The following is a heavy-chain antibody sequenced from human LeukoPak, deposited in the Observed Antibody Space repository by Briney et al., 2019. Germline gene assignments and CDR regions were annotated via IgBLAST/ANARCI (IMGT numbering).Heavy chain of an antibody. Sequence: GASVKVSCKASGYTFTKNGMNWVRQAPGQGLEWMGGIIPIFGTANYAQKFQGRVTMTEDTSTDTAYMELSSLRSEDTAVYYCATAYFWETPHYFDYWGQGTLVTVSS. V-gene: IGHV1-69*06. J-gene: IGHJ4*02. CDR2: IIPIFGTA. CDR1: GYTFTKNG. CDR3: ATAYFWETPHYFDY. D-gene: IGHD3-16*01.